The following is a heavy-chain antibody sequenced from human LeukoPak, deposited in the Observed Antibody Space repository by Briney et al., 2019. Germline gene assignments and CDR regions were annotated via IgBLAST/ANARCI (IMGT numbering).Heavy chain of an antibody. V-gene: IGHV2-5*02. J-gene: IGHJ4*02. Sequence: SGPTLVKPTQTLTLTCTFSGFSLSTSGVGVGWIRQPPGTALKWLALIYWDDDKRYSPSLKSRLTITKDTSKNQVVLTMTNMDPVDTATYYCAHSSRYCSGGSCRMVFDYWGQGTLVTVSS. CDR2: IYWDDDK. CDR3: AHSSRYCSGGSCRMVFDY. D-gene: IGHD2-15*01. CDR1: GFSLSTSGVG.